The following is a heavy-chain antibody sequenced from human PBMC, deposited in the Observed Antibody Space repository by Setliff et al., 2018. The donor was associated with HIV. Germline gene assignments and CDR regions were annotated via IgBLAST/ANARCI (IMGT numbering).Heavy chain of an antibody. CDR1: GGSISGHY. D-gene: IGHD3-10*01. V-gene: IGHV4-4*09. J-gene: IGHJ5*02. CDR3: ARHSGVASPNWFDP. CDR2: IYSSGST. Sequence: SETLSLTCTVSGGSISGHYWSWIRQPPGRGLEWIGYIYSSGSTNFNPPLQSRVTISVDTSKNQFSLRLSSVTAADTAVYYCARHSGVASPNWFDPWGQGTLVTVSS.